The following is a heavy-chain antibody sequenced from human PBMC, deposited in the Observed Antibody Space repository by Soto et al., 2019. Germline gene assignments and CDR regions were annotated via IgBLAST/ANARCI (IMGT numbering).Heavy chain of an antibody. D-gene: IGHD1-26*01. J-gene: IGHJ4*02. Sequence: GESLKISCXGSGYTFSNYWIGWVRQMPGKGLEWMGIIYPGDSDTRYSPSFQGQVTISADKSIRTAYLQWSSLKASDTAMYYCARLRGELQLSYFDYWGQGTLVTVS. CDR1: GYTFSNYW. V-gene: IGHV5-51*01. CDR2: IYPGDSDT. CDR3: ARLRGELQLSYFDY.